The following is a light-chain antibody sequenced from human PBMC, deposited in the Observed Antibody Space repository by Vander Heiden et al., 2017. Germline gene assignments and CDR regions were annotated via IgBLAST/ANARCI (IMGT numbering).Light chain of an antibody. J-gene: IGLJ1*01. Sequence: QSALTQPASVSASPGQSITISCTGTRSDVGSQYFVAWYQQHPGKVTKLIIYDVNKRPSGVSNRFSGSKSGNTAFLTISGLQAEDETDYYCCSYADTYYVFGTGTNVLVL. V-gene: IGLV2-23*02. CDR2: DVN. CDR3: CSYADTYYV. CDR1: RSDVGSQYF.